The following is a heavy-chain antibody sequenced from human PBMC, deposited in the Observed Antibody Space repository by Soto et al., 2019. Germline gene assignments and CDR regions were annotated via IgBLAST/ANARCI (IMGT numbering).Heavy chain of an antibody. CDR1: GYTFTSYY. CDR2: INPSGGST. CDR3: ASSYSEMATIDY. D-gene: IGHD1-26*01. V-gene: IGHV1-46*01. J-gene: IGHJ4*02. Sequence: ASVKVSCKASGYTFTSYYMHWVRQAPGQGLEWMGIINPSGGSTSYAQKFQGRVTMTRDTSTSTVYMELSSLRSEDTAVYYCASSYSEMATIDYWGQGTLVTVSS.